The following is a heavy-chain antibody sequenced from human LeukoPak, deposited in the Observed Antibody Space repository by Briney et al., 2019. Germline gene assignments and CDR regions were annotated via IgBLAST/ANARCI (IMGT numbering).Heavy chain of an antibody. Sequence: ASGKVSFKASGYTFTSYGISWVRQAPGQGLEWMGWISAYNGNTNYAQKLQGRGTMTTDTATSTDYMELRRLRSDDTAVYYCARAVTTVVTPVGARNWFDPWGQGTLVTVSS. D-gene: IGHD4-23*01. CDR3: ARAVTTVVTPVGARNWFDP. J-gene: IGHJ5*02. V-gene: IGHV1-18*01. CDR2: ISAYNGNT. CDR1: GYTFTSYG.